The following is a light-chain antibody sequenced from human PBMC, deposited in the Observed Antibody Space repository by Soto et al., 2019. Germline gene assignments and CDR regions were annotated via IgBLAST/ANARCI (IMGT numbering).Light chain of an antibody. J-gene: IGKJ1*01. Sequence: EIVLTQSPATLSLSPGERATLSCRASQSVNNYLAWYQQKPGQAPRLLIYDTSDRASGIPARFSGSGSGTDFTLTISSLEPEDCAVFYCQQRSVWPWTFGQGTKVEIK. CDR3: QQRSVWPWT. V-gene: IGKV3-11*01. CDR2: DTS. CDR1: QSVNNY.